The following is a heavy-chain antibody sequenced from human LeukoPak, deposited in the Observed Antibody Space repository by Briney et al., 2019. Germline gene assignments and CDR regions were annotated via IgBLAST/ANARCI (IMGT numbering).Heavy chain of an antibody. D-gene: IGHD3-22*01. CDR2: IYYSGST. Sequence: PSETLSLTCTVPGGSISSSSYYWGWIRQPPGKWLEWIGSIYYSGSTYYNPSLKSRVTISVDTSKNQFSLKLSSVTAADTAVYYCARRGLGAYYYDSSGSYFDYWGQGTLVTVSS. CDR3: ARRGLGAYYYDSSGSYFDY. J-gene: IGHJ4*02. V-gene: IGHV4-39*01. CDR1: GGSISSSSYY.